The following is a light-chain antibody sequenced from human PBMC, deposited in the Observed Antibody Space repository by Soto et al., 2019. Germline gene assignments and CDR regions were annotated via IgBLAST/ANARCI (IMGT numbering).Light chain of an antibody. CDR2: GAS. CDR1: QFVSSTY. CDR3: QQYGISPFT. J-gene: IGKJ4*01. V-gene: IGKV3-20*01. Sequence: EVVLTQSPGTLSLSPGARATLSCRASQFVSSTYLAWYQQRPGQAPRLLIYGASSRATGIPDRFSGGGSETDFTRTISRLESEDSAVYYCQQYGISPFTFGGGTKVEI.